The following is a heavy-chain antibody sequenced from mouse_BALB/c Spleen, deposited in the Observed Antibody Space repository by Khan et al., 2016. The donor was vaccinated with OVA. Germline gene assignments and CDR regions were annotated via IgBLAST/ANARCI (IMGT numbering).Heavy chain of an antibody. J-gene: IGHJ3*01. D-gene: IGHD2-14*01. CDR1: GYSFTLYY. CDR2: VNPNNGGS. Sequence: EVQLQQSGPDLVKPGASVKISCKASGYSFTLYYMTWVKQSHGKSLEWIGRVNPNNGGSDYNQEIKGKAILTVDKSSNTAYMELHNLTSEDSAVYYCARGYDFCAYWGQGTLVTVSA. V-gene: IGHV1-26*01. CDR3: ARGYDFCAY.